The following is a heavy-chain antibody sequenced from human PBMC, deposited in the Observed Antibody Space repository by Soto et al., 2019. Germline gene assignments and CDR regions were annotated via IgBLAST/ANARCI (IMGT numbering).Heavy chain of an antibody. V-gene: IGHV3-21*06. CDR1: GFTFTRYS. J-gene: IGHJ4*02. CDR3: ARESEDLTSNFDY. CDR2: ISSTTNYI. Sequence: GGSLRLSSAASGFTFTRYSMNWVRQAPGKGLEWVSSISSTTNYIYYGDSMKGRFTISRDNAKNSLYLEMNSLRAEDTAVYCCARESEDLTSNFDYWGQGTLVTVSS.